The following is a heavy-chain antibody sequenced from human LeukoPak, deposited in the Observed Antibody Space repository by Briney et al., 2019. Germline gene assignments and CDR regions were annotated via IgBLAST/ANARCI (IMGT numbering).Heavy chain of an antibody. CDR2: ISGSGGST. J-gene: IGHJ1*01. CDR3: AKDSRAVAGTRYFQH. Sequence: GESLKISCAASGFTFSSYAMSWVRQAPGKGLEWVSAISGSGGSTYYADSVKGRFTISRDNSKNTLYLQMNSLRAEDTAVYYCAKDSRAVAGTRYFQHWGQGTLVTVSS. D-gene: IGHD6-19*01. CDR1: GFTFSSYA. V-gene: IGHV3-23*01.